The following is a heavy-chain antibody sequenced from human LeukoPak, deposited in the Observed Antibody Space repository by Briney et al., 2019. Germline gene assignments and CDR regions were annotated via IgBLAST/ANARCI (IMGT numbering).Heavy chain of an antibody. Sequence: GGSLRLSCAAAGFTFSSYAMSWVRQAPGKGLEWVSVISGSGGSTYYADSVKGRFTISRDNSKNTLYLQMNSLRAEDTAVYYCAKDGGDIVVVPAARTNQYYYYYYYMDVWGKGTTVTVSS. J-gene: IGHJ6*03. CDR1: GFTFSSYA. V-gene: IGHV3-23*01. D-gene: IGHD2-2*01. CDR3: AKDGGDIVVVPAARTNQYYYYYYYMDV. CDR2: ISGSGGST.